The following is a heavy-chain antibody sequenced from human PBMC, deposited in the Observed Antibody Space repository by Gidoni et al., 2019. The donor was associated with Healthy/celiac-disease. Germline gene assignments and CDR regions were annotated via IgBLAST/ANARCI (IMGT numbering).Heavy chain of an antibody. Sequence: EVQLLESGGGLVQPGGSLGLSCAASGFTFSSYAMSWVRQAPGKGLEWVSAISGSGGSTYYADSVKGRFTISRDNSKNTLYLQMNSLRAEDTAVYYCAYSSSWYYYYYGMDVWGQGTTVTVSS. V-gene: IGHV3-23*01. CDR3: AYSSSWYYYYYGMDV. CDR2: ISGSGGST. CDR1: GFTFSSYA. J-gene: IGHJ6*02. D-gene: IGHD6-13*01.